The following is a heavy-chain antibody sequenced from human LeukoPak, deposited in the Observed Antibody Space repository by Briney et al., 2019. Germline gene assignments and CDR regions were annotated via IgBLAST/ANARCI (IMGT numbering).Heavy chain of an antibody. V-gene: IGHV1-46*01. CDR3: AREGMATMSIDY. CDR2: INPSGGST. D-gene: IGHD5-24*01. CDR1: GYTFTSYY. J-gene: IGHJ4*02. Sequence: ASVKVSCKASGYTFTSYYMHWVRQAPGQGLEWMGIINPSGGSTSYAQKFQGRVTMTRDMSTSTVYMELSSLRSEDTAVYYCAREGMATMSIDYWGQGTLVTVSS.